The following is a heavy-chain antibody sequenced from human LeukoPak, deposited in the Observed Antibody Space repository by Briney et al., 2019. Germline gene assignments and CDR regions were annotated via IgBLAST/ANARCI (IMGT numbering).Heavy chain of an antibody. CDR3: ARRVWATSIPRDAFDI. Sequence: SETLSLTCTVSGGSIRSSYWSWIRQPPGKGLEWIGHIHYSGSTNYNPSLKSRVVISVDTSKNQFSLKLSSVTAADTAVFYCARRVWATSIPRDAFDIWGQGTMVTVSS. J-gene: IGHJ3*02. D-gene: IGHD2-2*02. V-gene: IGHV4-59*01. CDR2: IHYSGST. CDR1: GGSIRSSY.